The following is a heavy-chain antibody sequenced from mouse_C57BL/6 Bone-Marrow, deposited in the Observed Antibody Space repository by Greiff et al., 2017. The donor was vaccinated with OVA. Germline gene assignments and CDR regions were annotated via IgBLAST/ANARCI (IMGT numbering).Heavy chain of an antibody. D-gene: IGHD2-1*01. V-gene: IGHV1-81*01. CDR3: GLLWYPSWYFDV. CDR1: GYTFTSYG. J-gene: IGHJ1*03. Sequence: ESGAELARPGASVKLSCKASGYTFTSYGISWVKQRTGQGLEWIGEIYPRSGNTYYNEKFKGKATLTADKSSSTAYMELRSLTSEDSAVYFCGLLWYPSWYFDVWGTGTTVTVSS. CDR2: IYPRSGNT.